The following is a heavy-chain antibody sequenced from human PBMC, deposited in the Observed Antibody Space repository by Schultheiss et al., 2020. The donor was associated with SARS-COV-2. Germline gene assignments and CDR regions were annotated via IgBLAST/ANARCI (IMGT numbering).Heavy chain of an antibody. Sequence: ASVKVSCKASGYTFTVYHIHWVRQAPGQGLEWMGRINPNSGGTNYAQKFQGGVTMTWDTSISTAYVDLSSLTSDDTAVYYCARDPFERRPSLDDWGQGTLVTVSS. J-gene: IGHJ4*02. CDR3: ARDPFERRPSLDD. CDR2: INPNSGGT. D-gene: IGHD3-16*01. V-gene: IGHV1-2*06. CDR1: GYTFTVYH.